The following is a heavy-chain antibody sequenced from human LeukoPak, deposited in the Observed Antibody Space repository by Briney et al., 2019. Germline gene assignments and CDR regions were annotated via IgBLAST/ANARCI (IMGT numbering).Heavy chain of an antibody. CDR2: INPYSGDT. D-gene: IGHD4-17*01. J-gene: IGHJ4*02. Sequence: ASVKVSCKASGYTFTGYYVHWVRQAPGQGLEWMGWINPYSGDTNYAQKFQGRVTMTRDTSISTAYMELSGLRSDDTAVYYCARDLPSSTDGDYWGQGTLVTVSS. V-gene: IGHV1-2*02. CDR3: ARDLPSSTDGDY. CDR1: GYTFTGYY.